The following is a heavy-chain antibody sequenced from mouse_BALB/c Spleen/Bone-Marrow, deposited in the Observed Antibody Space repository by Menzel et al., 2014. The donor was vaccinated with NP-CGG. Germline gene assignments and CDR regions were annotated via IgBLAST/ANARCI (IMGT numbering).Heavy chain of an antibody. J-gene: IGHJ3*01. V-gene: IGHV1-18*01. CDR3: AREEAFDYVIAY. CDR2: FNPNNGGT. CDR1: GYTFTEYT. D-gene: IGHD2-4*01. Sequence: EVQLVESGPELVTPGASVKISCKTSGYTFTEYTMHWVKQSHGKSLEWIGGFNPNNGGTSYNQKFKGKATLTVDKSPSTAYMELRSLTSEDSAVYYCAREEAFDYVIAYWGQGTLVTVSA.